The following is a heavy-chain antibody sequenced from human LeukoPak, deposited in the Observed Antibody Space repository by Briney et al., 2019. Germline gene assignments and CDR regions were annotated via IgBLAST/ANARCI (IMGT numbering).Heavy chain of an antibody. V-gene: IGHV4-4*09. CDR3: ARKAYGSGSYNY. CDR2: IYTTGST. CDR1: GSSIGTYS. Sequence: SETLSLTCSVSGSSIGTYSWSWIRQPPGKGLEWVGYIYTTGSTHYNPSLKSRVTMSLDTSKNQFSLKLSSVTAADTAVYYCARKAYGSGSYNYWGQGTLVTVSS. J-gene: IGHJ4*02. D-gene: IGHD3-10*01.